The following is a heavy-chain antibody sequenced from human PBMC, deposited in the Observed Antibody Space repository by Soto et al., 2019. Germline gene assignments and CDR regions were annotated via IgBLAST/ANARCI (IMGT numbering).Heavy chain of an antibody. CDR3: ARHSSPNYEGDTCYYYRY. D-gene: IGHD3-22*01. J-gene: IGHJ4*02. CDR2: INYSDSYT. V-gene: IGHV5-10-1*01. Sequence: GESLKISCKGSGYSFTNYWITWVRQMPGKGMEWKGRINYSDSYTKYSPSFQGHVTILADKSISTSFLQLSSLKASDTAIYFCARHSSPNYEGDTCYYYRYWGPGTLVIGSS. CDR1: GYSFTNYW.